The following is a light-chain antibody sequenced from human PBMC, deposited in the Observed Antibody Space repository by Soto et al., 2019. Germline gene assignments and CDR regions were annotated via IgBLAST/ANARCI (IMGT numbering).Light chain of an antibody. J-gene: IGKJ1*01. Sequence: EIVLTQSPGTMSLSPGERATLSCRASQRVSINYLAWYQQKPGQAPRLLIYGASNRATGIPDRFSGSGSGTDFTLTISRLEPEDFAVYYCQQYGSLGTFGQGTKVDIK. CDR1: QRVSINY. V-gene: IGKV3-20*01. CDR3: QQYGSLGT. CDR2: GAS.